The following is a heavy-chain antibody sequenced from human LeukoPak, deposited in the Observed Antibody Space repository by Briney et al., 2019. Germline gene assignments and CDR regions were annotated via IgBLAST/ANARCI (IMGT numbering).Heavy chain of an antibody. J-gene: IGHJ4*02. CDR2: ISWNSGRL. Sequence: GGSLRLSWAASGFNFHDYAMHWVRQTPGKGLEWVSSISWNSGRLGYADSVKSRFTISRDNAKNSLYLEMNSLRAEDTALYFCTKDIDSSSWYYFDYWGQGTLVTVSS. CDR1: GFNFHDYA. V-gene: IGHV3-9*01. D-gene: IGHD6-13*01. CDR3: TKDIDSSSWYYFDY.